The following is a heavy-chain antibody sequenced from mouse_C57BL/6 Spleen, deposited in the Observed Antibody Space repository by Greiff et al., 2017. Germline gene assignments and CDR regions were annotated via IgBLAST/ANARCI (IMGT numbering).Heavy chain of an antibody. J-gene: IGHJ2*01. CDR3: TRDTYYYGSSRVGDYFDY. V-gene: IGHV5-9-1*02. Sequence: EVKVVESGEGLVKPGGSLKLSCAASGFTFSSYAMSWVRQTPEKRLEWVAYISSGGDYIYYADTVKGRFTISRDNARNTLYLQMSSLKSEDTAMYYCTRDTYYYGSSRVGDYFDYWGQGTTLTVSS. D-gene: IGHD1-1*01. CDR1: GFTFSSYA. CDR2: ISSGGDYI.